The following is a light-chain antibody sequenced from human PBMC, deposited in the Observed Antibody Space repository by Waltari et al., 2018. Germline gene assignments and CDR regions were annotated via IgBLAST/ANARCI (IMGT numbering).Light chain of an antibody. V-gene: IGKV3-11*01. CDR2: DAS. CDR3: QQRSNWQT. CDR1: QSVSSY. J-gene: IGKJ2*01. Sequence: EIVLTQSPATLSLSPGERATLSCRASQSVSSYLAWYQQKPGQAPRLLIYDASNRATGIPARFSGSGSGTDFTLTISSLEPEDFAVYYCQQRSNWQTFGQGTKLGIK.